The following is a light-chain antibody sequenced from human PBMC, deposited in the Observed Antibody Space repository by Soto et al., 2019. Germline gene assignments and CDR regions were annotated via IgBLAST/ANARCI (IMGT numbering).Light chain of an antibody. CDR3: CSYAGSYTYI. V-gene: IGLV2-11*01. J-gene: IGLJ1*01. Sequence: QSALTQPRSVSGSPGQSVTISCTGTSSDVGGYNYVSWYQQHPGKVPKLMIYDVSQRPSGVPDRFSGSKSGNTASLTISGLQAEDEAEYYCCSYAGSYTYIFGTGTKVTVL. CDR1: SSDVGGYNY. CDR2: DVS.